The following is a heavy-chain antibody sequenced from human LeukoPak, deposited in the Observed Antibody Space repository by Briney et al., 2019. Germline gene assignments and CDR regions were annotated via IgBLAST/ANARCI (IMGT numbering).Heavy chain of an antibody. J-gene: IGHJ5*02. CDR1: GGSISSSSYY. D-gene: IGHD3-10*01. Sequence: PSETLSLTCTVSGGSISSSSYYWGWIRQPPGKGLEWIGSIYYSGSTYYNPSLKSRVTISVDTSKNQFSLKLSSVTAADTAVYYCARLPGGFREFKISNWLDPWGQGTLVTVSS. CDR2: IYYSGST. CDR3: ARLPGGFREFKISNWLDP. V-gene: IGHV4-39*01.